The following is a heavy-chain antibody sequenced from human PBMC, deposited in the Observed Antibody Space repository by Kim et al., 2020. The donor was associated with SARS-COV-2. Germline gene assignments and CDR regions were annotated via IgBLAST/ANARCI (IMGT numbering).Heavy chain of an antibody. Sequence: ASVKVSCKASGYSFTNYVLNWVQQAPGQGLEWMGWINTYTGDPTYAPGFTGRFVFSLDTSVTTAYLQISSLKPEDTAVYYCARDLGYCGRGSCYLVASDIWGQGTMVTVSS. D-gene: IGHD2-15*01. V-gene: IGHV7-4-1*02. CDR1: GYSFTNYV. CDR3: ARDLGYCGRGSCYLVASDI. J-gene: IGHJ3*02. CDR2: INTYTGDP.